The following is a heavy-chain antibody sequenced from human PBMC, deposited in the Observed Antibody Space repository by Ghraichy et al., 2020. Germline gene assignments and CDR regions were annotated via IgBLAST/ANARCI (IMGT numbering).Heavy chain of an antibody. V-gene: IGHV4-59*01. CDR1: GGSISSYS. J-gene: IGHJ4*02. CDR2: IYYSCST. CDR3: ARASLPFDY. Sequence: SETLSLTCTVSGGSISSYSWIWIRQPPRQGLEWIGYIYYSCSTNNNPSLKSRVTISVNTSKNQFSLKLSSVTAADTAVYYCARASLPFDYWGQGTLVTVSS.